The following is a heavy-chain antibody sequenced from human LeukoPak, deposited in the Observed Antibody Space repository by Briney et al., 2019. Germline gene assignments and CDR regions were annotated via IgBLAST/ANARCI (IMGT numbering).Heavy chain of an antibody. V-gene: IGHV3-30*01. J-gene: IGHJ4*02. CDR1: GFTFISYA. CDR3: ARALSSSGYF. CDR2: ISYDGSNK. D-gene: IGHD3-22*01. Sequence: PGGSLGLSCAASGFTFISYAMHWVRQAPGKGLEWVAVISYDGSNKYYADSVKGRFTISRDNSKNTLYLQMNSLRAEDTAVYYCARALSSSGYFWGQGTLVTVSS.